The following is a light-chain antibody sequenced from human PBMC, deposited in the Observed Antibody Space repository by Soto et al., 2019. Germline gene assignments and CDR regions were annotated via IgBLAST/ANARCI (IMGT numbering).Light chain of an antibody. CDR2: DVS. CDR3: SSYTTSRHVV. V-gene: IGLV2-14*01. Sequence: QSALTQPASVSGSPGQSITISCTGTGSDVCAYNYVSWYQQHAGKAPKLMIYDVSNRPSGVSNRFSGSKSGNTASLTISGLQAEDEADYYCSSYTTSRHVVFGGGTKLTVL. CDR1: GSDVCAYNY. J-gene: IGLJ2*01.